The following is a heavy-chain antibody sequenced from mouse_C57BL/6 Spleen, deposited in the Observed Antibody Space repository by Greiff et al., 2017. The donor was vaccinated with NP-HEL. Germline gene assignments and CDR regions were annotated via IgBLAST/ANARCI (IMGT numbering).Heavy chain of an antibody. V-gene: IGHV1-52*01. D-gene: IGHD1-1*01. CDR1: GYTFTSYW. CDR3: ARGHYYGSSPWYFDV. J-gene: IGHJ1*03. Sequence: QVQLQQSGAELVRPGSSVKLSCKASGYTFTSYWMHWVKQRPIQGLEWIGNIDPSDSETHYNQKFKDKATLTVDKSSSTAYMQLSSLTSEDSAVYYCARGHYYGSSPWYFDVWGTGTTVTVSS. CDR2: IDPSDSET.